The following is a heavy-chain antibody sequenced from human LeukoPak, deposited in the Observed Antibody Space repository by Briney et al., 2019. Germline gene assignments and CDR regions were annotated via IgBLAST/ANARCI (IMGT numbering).Heavy chain of an antibody. V-gene: IGHV3-23*01. D-gene: IGHD3-10*01. CDR1: GFTFSSYA. CDR2: ISGSGGST. J-gene: IGHJ4*02. CDR3: AKAPGFGEYPWFDY. Sequence: PGGSLRLSCAASGFTFSSYAMSWVRRAPGKGLEWVSAISGSGGSTYYADSVKGRFTISRDNSKNTLYLQMNSLRAEDTAVYYCAKAPGFGEYPWFDYWGQGTLVTVSS.